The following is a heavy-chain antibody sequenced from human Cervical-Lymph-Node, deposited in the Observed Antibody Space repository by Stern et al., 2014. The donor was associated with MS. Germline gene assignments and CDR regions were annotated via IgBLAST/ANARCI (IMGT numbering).Heavy chain of an antibody. Sequence: VQLVESGAEVKKPGSSVKVSCKASGGTFSSYGISWVRQAPGQGLQWMGGIIPIFGTPNYAQKFQGRVTITADESTTTAYMELSSLRPEDTAVYYCVREFSYDTSGYYFYYWGQGTLVTVSS. CDR2: IIPIFGTP. CDR1: GGTFSSYG. V-gene: IGHV1-69*01. D-gene: IGHD3-22*01. CDR3: VREFSYDTSGYYFYY. J-gene: IGHJ4*02.